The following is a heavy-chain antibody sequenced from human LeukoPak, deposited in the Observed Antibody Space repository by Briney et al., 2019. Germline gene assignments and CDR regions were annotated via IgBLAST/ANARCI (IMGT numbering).Heavy chain of an antibody. CDR2: IYYSGST. CDR3: AIYDYGDYGLYDY. V-gene: IGHV4-39*05. J-gene: IGHJ4*02. D-gene: IGHD4-17*01. CDR1: GGSISSSSYY. Sequence: SETPSLTCTVSGGSISSSSYYWGWIRQPPGKGLEWIGSIYYSGSTYYNPSLKSRVTIPVDTSKNQFSLKLSSVTAADTAVYYCAIYDYGDYGLYDYWGQGTLVTVSS.